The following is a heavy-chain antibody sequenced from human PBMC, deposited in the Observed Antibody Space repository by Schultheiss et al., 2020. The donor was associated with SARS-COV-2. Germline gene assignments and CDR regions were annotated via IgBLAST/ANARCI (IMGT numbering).Heavy chain of an antibody. CDR3: AMSITIFGVVNPT. D-gene: IGHD3-3*01. V-gene: IGHV1-69*13. CDR1: GGTFSSYA. Sequence: SVKVSCKASGGTFSSYAISWVRQAPGQGLEWMGGIIPIFGTANYAQKFQGRVTITADESTRTAYMELRSLRSDDTAVYYCAMSITIFGVVNPTWGQGTLVTVSS. CDR2: IIPIFGTA. J-gene: IGHJ4*02.